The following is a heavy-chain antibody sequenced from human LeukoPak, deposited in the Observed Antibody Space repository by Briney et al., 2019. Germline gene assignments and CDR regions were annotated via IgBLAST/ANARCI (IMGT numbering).Heavy chain of an antibody. CDR1: GYSISSGYY. V-gene: IGHV4-38-2*02. D-gene: IGHD6-13*01. CDR3: ARAGYSREIPN. J-gene: IGHJ4*02. CDR2: IYHSGST. Sequence: SETLSLTCTVSGYSISSGYYWGWIRQPPGKGLEWIGSIYHSGSTYYNPSLKSRVTISVDTSKNQFSLKLSSVTAADTAVYYCARAGYSREIPNWGQGTLVTVSS.